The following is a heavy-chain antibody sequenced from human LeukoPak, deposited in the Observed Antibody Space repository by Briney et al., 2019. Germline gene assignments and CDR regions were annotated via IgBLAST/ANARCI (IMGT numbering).Heavy chain of an antibody. J-gene: IGHJ3*02. D-gene: IGHD3-3*01. CDR1: GFTVSSNC. CDR3: ATISYENAFDI. Sequence: PGGSLRLSCAASGFTVSSNCMSWVRQAPGKGLEWVSVIYSGGSTYYADSVKGRFTISRDNSKNTLYLQMNSLRAEDTAVYYCATISYENAFDIWGQGTMVTVSS. V-gene: IGHV3-53*01. CDR2: IYSGGST.